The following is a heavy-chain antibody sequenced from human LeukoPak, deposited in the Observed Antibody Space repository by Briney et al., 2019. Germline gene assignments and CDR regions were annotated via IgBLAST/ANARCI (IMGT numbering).Heavy chain of an antibody. CDR2: ISASGGET. J-gene: IGHJ4*02. D-gene: IGHD3-10*01. V-gene: IGHV3-23*01. CDR1: GLTFSSYS. CDR3: AKSQYYYGSGSYYKVSFDN. Sequence: PGGSLRLSCVVSGLTFSSYSMTWVRQAPGKGLEWVSGISASGGETWYPDSVKGRFTISRDNSKNTLYLQMNRLRAEDTAVYYCAKSQYYYGSGSYYKVSFDNWGQGTLVTVSS.